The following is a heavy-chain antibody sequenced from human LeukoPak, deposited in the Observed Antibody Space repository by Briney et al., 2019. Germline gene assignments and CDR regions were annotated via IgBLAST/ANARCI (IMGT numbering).Heavy chain of an antibody. V-gene: IGHV1-2*02. CDR1: GYTFTGYY. CDR2: INPNSGGT. CDR3: ANHSWLDRVYFDY. J-gene: IGHJ4*02. Sequence: ASVKVSCKASGYTFTGYYMHWVRQAPGQGLEWMGWINPNSGGTNYAQKFQGRVTMTRDTSISTAYMELSRLRSDDTAVYYCANHSWLDRVYFDYWGQGTLDTVSS. D-gene: IGHD5-12*01.